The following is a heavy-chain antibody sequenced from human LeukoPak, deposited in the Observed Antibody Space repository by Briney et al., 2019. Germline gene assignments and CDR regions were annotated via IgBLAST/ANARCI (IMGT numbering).Heavy chain of an antibody. CDR1: GFTFSSYG. CDR2: ISYDGSNK. J-gene: IGHJ4*02. V-gene: IGHV3-30*18. D-gene: IGHD6-13*01. CDR3: AKEMANGYSSSWDLGY. Sequence: GRSLRLSCAASGFTFSSYGMHWVRQAPGKGLEWVAVISYDGSNKYYADSVKGRFTISRDNSKNTLYLQMNSLRAEDTAVYYCAKEMANGYSSSWDLGYWGQGTLVTVSS.